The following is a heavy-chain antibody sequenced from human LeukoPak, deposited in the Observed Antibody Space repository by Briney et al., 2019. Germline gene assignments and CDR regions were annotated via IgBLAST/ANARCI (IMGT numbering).Heavy chain of an antibody. CDR3: ARIGWLRPLDY. CDR2: INHSGST. V-gene: IGHV4-34*01. D-gene: IGHD5-12*01. J-gene: IGHJ4*02. CDR1: GFTFSSYW. Sequence: GSLRLSCAASGFTFSSYWMSWVRQPPGKGLEWMGEINHSGSTTYNPHVKSRVAISVDTSKNQFSLKLSSVTAADTAVYYCARIGWLRPLDYWGQGPLVTVSS.